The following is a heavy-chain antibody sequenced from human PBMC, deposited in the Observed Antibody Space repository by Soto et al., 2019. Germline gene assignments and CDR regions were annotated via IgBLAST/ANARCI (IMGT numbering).Heavy chain of an antibody. V-gene: IGHV1-69*05. D-gene: IGHD6-19*01. CDR2: IIPIFGTA. CDR1: GGTFSSYA. Sequence: QVQLVQSGAEVKKPGSSVKVSCKASGGTFSSYAISWVRQAPGQGLEWMGGIIPIFGTANYAQKFLGRVTITXXEXTXXAYMELSSVRSADTAVYYCASGSRDWESFYCGMDVWGKGTTVTVSS. CDR3: ASGSRDWESFYCGMDV. J-gene: IGHJ6*04.